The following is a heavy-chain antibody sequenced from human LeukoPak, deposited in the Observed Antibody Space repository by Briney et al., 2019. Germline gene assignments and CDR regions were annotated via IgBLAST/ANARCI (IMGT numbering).Heavy chain of an antibody. Sequence: GGSLRLSCAASGFTFSSYAMSWVRQAPGKGLEWVSAISGSGGSTYYADSVKGRFTISRDNSKNTLYLQMNSLRAEDTAVYFCAKERDETGYFNAPFDQWGQGTLVTVSS. CDR3: AKERDETGYFNAPFDQ. J-gene: IGHJ4*02. CDR1: GFTFSSYA. CDR2: ISGSGGST. D-gene: IGHD3-9*01. V-gene: IGHV3-23*01.